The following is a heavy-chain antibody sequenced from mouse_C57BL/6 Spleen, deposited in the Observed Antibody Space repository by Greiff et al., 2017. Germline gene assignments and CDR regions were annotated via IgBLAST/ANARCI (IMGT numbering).Heavy chain of an antibody. V-gene: IGHV1-39*01. D-gene: IGHD1-1*01. CDR1: GYSFTDYN. CDR3: AKFYYYGSSYVAMDY. J-gene: IGHJ4*01. CDR2: INPNYGTT. Sequence: EVQLQESGPELVKPGASVKISCKASGYSFTDYNMNWVKQSNGKSLEWIGVINPNYGTTSYNQKFKGKATLTVDQSSSTAYMQLNSLTSEDSAVYYCAKFYYYGSSYVAMDYWGQGTSVTVSS.